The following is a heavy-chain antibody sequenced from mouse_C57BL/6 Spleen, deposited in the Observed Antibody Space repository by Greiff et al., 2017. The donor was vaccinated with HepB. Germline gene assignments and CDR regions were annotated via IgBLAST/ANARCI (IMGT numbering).Heavy chain of an antibody. J-gene: IGHJ4*01. CDR1: GYSFTGYY. Sequence: EVKLMESGPELVKPGASVKISCKASGYSFTGYYMNWVKQSPEKSLEWIGEINPSTGGTTYNQKFKAKATLTVDKSSSTAYMQLKSLTSEDSAVYYCARGRQLRLRAMDYWGQGTSVTVSS. D-gene: IGHD3-2*02. CDR3: ARGRQLRLRAMDY. CDR2: INPSTGGT. V-gene: IGHV1-42*01.